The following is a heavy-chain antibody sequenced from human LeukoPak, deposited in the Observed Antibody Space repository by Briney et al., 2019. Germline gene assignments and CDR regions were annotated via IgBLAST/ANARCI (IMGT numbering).Heavy chain of an antibody. CDR2: ISWDGGST. D-gene: IGHD3-10*01. Sequence: PGGSLRLSCAASGFAFDDYTMHWVRQAPAKGLEWVSLISWDGGSTYYADSVKGRFTISRDNSKNSPYLQMNSLRTEDTALYYCAKDKEGRWFGESKGGYYFDYWGQGTLVTVSS. V-gene: IGHV3-43*01. CDR1: GFAFDDYT. J-gene: IGHJ4*02. CDR3: AKDKEGRWFGESKGGYYFDY.